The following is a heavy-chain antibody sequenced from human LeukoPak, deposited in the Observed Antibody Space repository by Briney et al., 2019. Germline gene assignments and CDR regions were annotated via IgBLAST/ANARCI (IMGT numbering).Heavy chain of an antibody. J-gene: IGHJ5*02. CDR2: IYYSGST. CDR3: ARDRRGVLNT. CDR1: GGSISSGGYY. D-gene: IGHD3-10*01. Sequence: SQTLSLTCTVSGGSISSGGYYWSWIRQHPGKGLEWIGYIYYSGSTYYNPSLKSRVTISVDTSKNQFSLKLSSVTAADTAVYYCARDRRGVLNTWGQGTLVTVSS. V-gene: IGHV4-31*03.